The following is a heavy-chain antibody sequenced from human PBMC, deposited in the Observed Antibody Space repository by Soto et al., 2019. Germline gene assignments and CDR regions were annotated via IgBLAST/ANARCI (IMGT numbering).Heavy chain of an antibody. V-gene: IGHV5-51*07. Sequence: PGDSLKLSCQTSGYLFIPYWFAWVHQLPGKGPEWMGSIFPGDSETRYSPSFQGQVTMSVDKSNTSAFLHWRSLKASDTATYFCARQHGSSIPWFDPWGQGTRVT. J-gene: IGHJ5*02. CDR1: GYLFIPYW. CDR2: IFPGDSET. CDR3: ARQHGSSIPWFDP. D-gene: IGHD2-15*01.